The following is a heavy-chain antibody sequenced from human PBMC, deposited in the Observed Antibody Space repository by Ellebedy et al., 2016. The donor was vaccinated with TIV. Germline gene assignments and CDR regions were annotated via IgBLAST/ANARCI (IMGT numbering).Heavy chain of an antibody. CDR3: ARGDWNNWFDP. J-gene: IGHJ5*02. D-gene: IGHD3/OR15-3a*01. V-gene: IGHV4-39*07. CDR2: IYYSGST. CDR1: GGSISSSSYY. Sequence: SETLSLTCTVSGGSISSSSYYWGWIRQPPGKGLERIGSIYYSGSTYYNPSLKSRVTISVDTSKNQFSLKLSSVTAADTAVYYCARGDWNNWFDPWGQGTLVTVSS.